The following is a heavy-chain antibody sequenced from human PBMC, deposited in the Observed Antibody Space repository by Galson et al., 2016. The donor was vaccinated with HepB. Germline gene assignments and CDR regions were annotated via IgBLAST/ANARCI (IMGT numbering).Heavy chain of an antibody. Sequence: SETLSLTCAVSGGSLSTYYWSWIRQPPGKGLEWIGYVYSSGTTNYNPSLKSRLTISLDTSKNQFSLKPGSVTAADTAVYFCARGGQWLGDHIWGQGTLVTVSS. V-gene: IGHV4-59*01. CDR2: VYSSGTT. CDR1: GGSLSTYY. J-gene: IGHJ4*02. D-gene: IGHD3-10*01. CDR3: ARGGQWLGDHI.